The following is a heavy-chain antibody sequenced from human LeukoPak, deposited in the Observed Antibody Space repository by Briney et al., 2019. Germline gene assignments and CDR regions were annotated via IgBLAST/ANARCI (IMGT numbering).Heavy chain of an antibody. CDR1: GFTLSNYW. J-gene: IGHJ3*02. D-gene: IGHD3-3*01. CDR3: ARGRTDVFTTGFWRVKGDGASDI. Sequence: PGGSLRLSCAASGFTLSNYWMSWVRQAPGKGLEWVANIKQDGSEKNYVDSVKGRFTISRDNAKNSLYLQMNSLRAEDTAVYYCARGRTDVFTTGFWRVKGDGASDIWGQGTMVAVSS. CDR2: IKQDGSEK. V-gene: IGHV3-7*01.